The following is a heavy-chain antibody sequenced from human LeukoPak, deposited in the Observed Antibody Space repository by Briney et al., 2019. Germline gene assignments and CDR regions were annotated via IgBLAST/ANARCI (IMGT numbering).Heavy chain of an antibody. J-gene: IGHJ6*03. CDR3: ASRTQGWSSGWPALNYYYYYYMDV. Sequence: SETLSLTCSVSHGAISSSSYYWRWLRQPPGTGLEWIGEINHSGSTNYNPSLKSRVTISVDTSKNPFSLKLSSVTAADTAVYYCASRTQGWSSGWPALNYYYYYYMDVWGKGTTVTVSS. CDR2: INHSGST. V-gene: IGHV4-39*07. CDR1: HGAISSSSYY. D-gene: IGHD6-19*01.